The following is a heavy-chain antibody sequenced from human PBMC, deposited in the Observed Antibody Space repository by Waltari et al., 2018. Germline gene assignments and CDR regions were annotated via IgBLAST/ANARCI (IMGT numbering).Heavy chain of an antibody. CDR3: ARADYGDPPDY. CDR1: GGSISSYY. Sequence: QVQLQESGPGLVKPSETLSLTCTVSGGSISSYYWSWIRQTPGKGLEWIGYIYYSGTTNSSPSLKIRVTISVDTSKNQFSLKLSSVTAADTAVYYCARADYGDPPDYWDQRTLVTVSS. J-gene: IGHJ4*02. CDR2: IYYSGTT. D-gene: IGHD4-17*01. V-gene: IGHV4-59*01.